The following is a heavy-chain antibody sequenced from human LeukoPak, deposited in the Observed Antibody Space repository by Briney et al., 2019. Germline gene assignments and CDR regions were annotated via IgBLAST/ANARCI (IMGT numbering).Heavy chain of an antibody. V-gene: IGHV4-39*01. Sequence: SETLSLTCTVSGGSISSSSYYWGWIRQPPGKGLEWIGIIYYSGSTYYNPSLKSRVIISVDTSKNQFSLKLSSVTAADTAVYYCARQGYYDSSGWTFDIWGQGTMVTVSS. CDR3: ARQGYYDSSGWTFDI. J-gene: IGHJ3*02. CDR1: GGSISSSSYY. CDR2: IYYSGST. D-gene: IGHD3-22*01.